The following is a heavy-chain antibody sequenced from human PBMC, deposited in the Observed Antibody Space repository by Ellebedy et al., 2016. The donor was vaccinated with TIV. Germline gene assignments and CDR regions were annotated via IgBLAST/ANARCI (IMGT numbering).Heavy chain of an antibody. Sequence: GESLKISCKGSGHTFTSYWIGWVRQMPGKGLEWVGIIFPGDSDTRNSPSFEGQVTISADKSISTAYLQWRSLKASDTAIYYCARAATYDFWSDWGQGTLVTVSS. V-gene: IGHV5-51*01. CDR2: IFPGDSDT. CDR3: ARAATYDFWSD. D-gene: IGHD3-3*01. J-gene: IGHJ4*02. CDR1: GHTFTSYW.